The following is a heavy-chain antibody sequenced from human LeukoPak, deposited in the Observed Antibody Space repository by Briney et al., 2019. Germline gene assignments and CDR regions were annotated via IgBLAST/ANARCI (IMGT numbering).Heavy chain of an antibody. CDR1: GFTFSSYW. D-gene: IGHD3-22*01. CDR3: ARDQGDDSSGYFY. V-gene: IGHV3-7*01. Sequence: GGSLRLSCAASGFTFSSYWMSWVRQAPGKGLEWVANIKQDGSEKYYVDSVKGRFTISRDNAESSLYLQMNSLRAEDTAVYYCARDQGDDSSGYFYWGQGTLVTVSS. J-gene: IGHJ4*02. CDR2: IKQDGSEK.